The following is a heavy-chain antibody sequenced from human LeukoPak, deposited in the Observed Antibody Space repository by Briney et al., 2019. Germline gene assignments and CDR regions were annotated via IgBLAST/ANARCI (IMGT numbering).Heavy chain of an antibody. J-gene: IGHJ6*02. V-gene: IGHV3-48*01. CDR3: ARDRGCSSTSCYGYYYYGMDV. D-gene: IGHD2-2*01. CDR1: GFTFSSYS. Sequence: PGGSLRLSCAASGFTFSSYSMNWVRQAPGKGLEWVSYISSSSSTIYYADSVKGRFTISRDNAKNSLYLQMNSLRAEDTAVYYCARDRGCSSTSCYGYYYYGMDVWGQGTTVTVSS. CDR2: ISSSSSTI.